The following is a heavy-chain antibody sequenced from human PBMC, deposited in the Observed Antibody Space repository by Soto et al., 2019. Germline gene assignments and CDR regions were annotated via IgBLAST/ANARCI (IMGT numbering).Heavy chain of an antibody. CDR1: GGSIISGDYY. CDR3: ARVTVAVPATTHYFDY. D-gene: IGHD1-26*01. CDR2: IYYSGST. J-gene: IGHJ4*02. V-gene: IGHV4-30-4*02. Sequence: SATLSLTCTVSGGSIISGDYYWSWLRQPPGNGLEWIGYIYYSGSTYYNPSLKSRVTISADTSKNQFSLKLRSVTAADAAVYYCARVTVAVPATTHYFDYWGQGNPVTVSS.